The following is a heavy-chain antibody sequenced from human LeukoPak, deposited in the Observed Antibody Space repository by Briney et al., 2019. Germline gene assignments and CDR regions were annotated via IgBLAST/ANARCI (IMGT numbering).Heavy chain of an antibody. CDR1: GYTFTSYY. J-gene: IGHJ4*02. D-gene: IGHD3-22*01. Sequence: ASVKVSCKASGYTFTSYYMHWVRQAPGQGLEWMGIINPSGGCTSYAQKFQGRVTMTRDTSTSTVYMELSSLRSEDTAVYYCARDANSGYDSSGYYGDYWGQGTLVTVSS. CDR3: ARDANSGYDSSGYYGDY. V-gene: IGHV1-46*01. CDR2: INPSGGCT.